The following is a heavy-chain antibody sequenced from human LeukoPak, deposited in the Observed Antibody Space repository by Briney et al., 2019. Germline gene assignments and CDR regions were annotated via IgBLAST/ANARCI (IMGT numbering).Heavy chain of an antibody. D-gene: IGHD6-19*01. V-gene: IGHV3-11*01. J-gene: IGHJ6*02. Sequence: PGGSLRLSCAASGFTFSDYYMSWIRQAPGKGLEWVSYISSSGSTIYYADSVKGRFTISRDNAKNSLYLQMNSLRAEDTALYYCAKAIAVAGSYYYGMDVWGQGTTVTVSS. CDR3: AKAIAVAGSYYYGMDV. CDR1: GFTFSDYY. CDR2: ISSSGSTI.